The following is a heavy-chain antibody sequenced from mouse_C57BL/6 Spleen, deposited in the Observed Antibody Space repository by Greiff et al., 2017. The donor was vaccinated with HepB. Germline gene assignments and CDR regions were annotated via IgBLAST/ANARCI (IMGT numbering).Heavy chain of an antibody. CDR2: ISYDGSN. J-gene: IGHJ1*03. Sequence: VQLQESGPGLVKPSQSLSLTCSVTGYSITSGYYWNWIRQFPGNKLEWMGYISYDGSNNYNPSLKNRISITRDTSKNQFFLKLNSVTTEDTATYCCASATRYYGSRWYFDVWGTGTTVTVSS. CDR1: GYSITSGYY. CDR3: ASATRYYGSRWYFDV. D-gene: IGHD1-1*01. V-gene: IGHV3-6*01.